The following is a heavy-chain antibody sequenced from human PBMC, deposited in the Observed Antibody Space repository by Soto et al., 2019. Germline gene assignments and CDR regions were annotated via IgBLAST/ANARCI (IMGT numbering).Heavy chain of an antibody. J-gene: IGHJ4*02. CDR1: GFTFSSYA. CDR3: EKTPVRFLEWLSVHFDY. CDR2: ISGSGGST. D-gene: IGHD3-3*01. V-gene: IGHV3-23*01. Sequence: PGGSLRLSCAASGFTFSSYAMSWVRQAPGKGLEWVSAISGSGGSTYYADSVKGRFTISRDNSKNTLYLQMNSLRAEDTAVYYCEKTPVRFLEWLSVHFDYWGQGTLVTVSS.